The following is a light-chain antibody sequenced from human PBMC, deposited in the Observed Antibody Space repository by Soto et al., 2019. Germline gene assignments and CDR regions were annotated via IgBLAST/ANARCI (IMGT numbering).Light chain of an antibody. CDR2: EFR. V-gene: IGLV2-8*01. CDR3: SSYAGSNNVI. CDR1: ASNVGGYNY. J-gene: IGLJ2*01. Sequence: QSALTQPPSASGSPGQSVTISCTGAASNVGGYNYVSWYQQHPGKPPKLIIYEFRERASGVPDRFSASKSGNTASLTVSGLQAEDEADYYCSSYAGSNNVIFGGGTKLTVL.